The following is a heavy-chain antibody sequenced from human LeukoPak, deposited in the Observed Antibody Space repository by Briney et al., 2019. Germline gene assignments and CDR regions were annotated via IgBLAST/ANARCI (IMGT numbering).Heavy chain of an antibody. CDR1: GGTFSSYA. CDR2: IIPIFGTA. Sequence: SVKVSCKASGGTFSSYAISWVRQAPGQGLEWMGGIIPIFGTANYAQKFQGRVTITADESTRTTYMELGSLRSDDTAVYYCASLGYCSSTSCQRSYYFDFWGQGTLVTVSS. J-gene: IGHJ4*02. CDR3: ASLGYCSSTSCQRSYYFDF. D-gene: IGHD2-2*01. V-gene: IGHV1-69*13.